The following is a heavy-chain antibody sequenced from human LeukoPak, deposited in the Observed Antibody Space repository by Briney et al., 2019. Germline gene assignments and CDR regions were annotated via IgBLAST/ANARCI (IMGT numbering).Heavy chain of an antibody. CDR1: GFTFSSYG. CDR3: ASSTAAANY. J-gene: IGHJ4*02. CDR2: ISGDAGRT. D-gene: IGHD6-25*01. V-gene: IGHV3-21*01. Sequence: AGGSLRLSCAASGFTFSSYGMNWVRQAPGKGLEWVSGISGDAGRTYYADSVKGRFTISRDNAKNSLYLQMNSLRAEDTAVYYCASSTAAANYRGQGTLVTVSS.